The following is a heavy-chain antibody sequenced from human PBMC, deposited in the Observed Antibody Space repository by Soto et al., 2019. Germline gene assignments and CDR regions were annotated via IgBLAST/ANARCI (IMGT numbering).Heavy chain of an antibody. Sequence: GGSLRLSCAASGFTFSDYYMSWIRQAPGKGLEWVSYISSSGSTIYYADSVKGRFTISRDNAKNSLYLQMNSLRAEDTAVYYFARDTLLYTVVDYWGQGTLVTVSS. CDR3: ARDTLLYTVVDY. CDR1: GFTFSDYY. J-gene: IGHJ4*02. V-gene: IGHV3-11*01. D-gene: IGHD4-17*01. CDR2: ISSSGSTI.